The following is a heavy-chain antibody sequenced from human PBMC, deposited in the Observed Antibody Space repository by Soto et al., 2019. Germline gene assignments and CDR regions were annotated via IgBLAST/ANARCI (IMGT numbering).Heavy chain of an antibody. V-gene: IGHV5-51*01. J-gene: IGHJ5*02. CDR1: GYSFTSYW. Sequence: PGESLKISCKGSGYSFTSYWIGWVRQMPGKGLEWMGIIYPGDSDTRYSPSFQGQVTISADKSISTAYLQWSSLKASDTAMYYCARVFIAVAGMRYNWFDPWGQGTLVTVSS. D-gene: IGHD6-19*01. CDR3: ARVFIAVAGMRYNWFDP. CDR2: IYPGDSDT.